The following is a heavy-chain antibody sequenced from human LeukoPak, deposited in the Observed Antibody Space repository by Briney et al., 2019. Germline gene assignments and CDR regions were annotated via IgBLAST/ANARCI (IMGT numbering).Heavy chain of an antibody. CDR1: GYTFTSYA. J-gene: IGHJ4*02. CDR2: INTNTGNP. CDR3: AREEGTGTKLWVDY. D-gene: IGHD1-7*01. V-gene: IGHV7-4-1*02. Sequence: ASVKASCKASGYTFTSYAMNWVRQAPGQGLEWMGWINTNTGNPTYAQGFTGRFVFSLDTSVSTAYLQISSLKAEDTAVYYCAREEGTGTKLWVDYWGQGTLVTVSS.